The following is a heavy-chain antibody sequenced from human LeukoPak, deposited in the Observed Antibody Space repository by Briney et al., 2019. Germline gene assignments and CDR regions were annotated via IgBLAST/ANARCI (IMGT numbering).Heavy chain of an antibody. V-gene: IGHV3-21*01. D-gene: IGHD3-3*01. CDR1: GFTFSSYS. Sequence: PGGSLRLSCAASGFTFSSYSMNWVRQAPGKGLEWVSSISSSSSYIYYADSVKGRFTISRDNAKNSLYLQMNSLRAEDTAVYYCARLRGQYYEYYMDVWGKGTTVTVSS. J-gene: IGHJ6*03. CDR3: ARLRGQYYEYYMDV. CDR2: ISSSSSYI.